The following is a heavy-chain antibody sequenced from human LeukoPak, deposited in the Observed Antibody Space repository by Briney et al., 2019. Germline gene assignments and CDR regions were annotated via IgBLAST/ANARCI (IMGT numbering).Heavy chain of an antibody. CDR2: ISSSSSYI. J-gene: IGHJ6*03. CDR3: TRHKATGYSYLRSNYYYYYMDV. D-gene: IGHD5-18*01. CDR1: GFTFSSNS. V-gene: IGHV3-21*04. Sequence: PGGSLRLSCAASGFTFSSNSMNWVRQAPGKGLEWVSCISSSSSYIYYADSVKGRFTISRDNARNSLYLQMNSLKTEDTAVYYCTRHKATGYSYLRSNYYYYYMDVWGKGTTVTVSS.